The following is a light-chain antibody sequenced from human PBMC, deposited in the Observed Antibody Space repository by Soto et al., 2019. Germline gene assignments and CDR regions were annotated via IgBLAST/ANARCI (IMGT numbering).Light chain of an antibody. Sequence: DIQMTQSPSTLSASVGDRVTITCRASQSITIWLAWYQQKPGKAPKLLIFDASNLESGVPSRFRRSGSGTEFTLTISSRQPDDFATYYCQHYNSFSWTFGQGNKVEIK. CDR1: QSITIW. J-gene: IGKJ1*01. CDR2: DAS. V-gene: IGKV1-5*01. CDR3: QHYNSFSWT.